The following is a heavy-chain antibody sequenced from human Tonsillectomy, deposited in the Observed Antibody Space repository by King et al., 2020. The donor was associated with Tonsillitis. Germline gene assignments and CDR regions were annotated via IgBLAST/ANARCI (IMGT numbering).Heavy chain of an antibody. CDR2: ITPFNGNT. V-gene: IGHV1-45*02. Sequence: QLVQSGAEVKKTGSSVKVSCKASGYTFTYRHLHWVRQAPGQALEWMGWITPFNGNTNYAQKFQDRVTITRDRSMSTAYMELRSLRSEDTAMYYCAITYSSGFDYWGQGTLVTVSS. J-gene: IGHJ4*02. CDR1: GYTFTYRH. D-gene: IGHD6-19*01. CDR3: AITYSSGFDY.